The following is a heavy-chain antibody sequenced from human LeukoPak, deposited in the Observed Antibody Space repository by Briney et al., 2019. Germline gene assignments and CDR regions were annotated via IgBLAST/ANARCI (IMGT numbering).Heavy chain of an antibody. V-gene: IGHV3-21*01. J-gene: IGHJ3*02. CDR1: GFTFSSYS. CDR2: ISGSSSYI. D-gene: IGHD3-16*02. Sequence: GGSLRLSCAVSGFTFSSYSMNWVRQAPGKGLEWVSSISGSSSYIYYADSVKGRFTISRHNAKSSLYLQMNSLRAEDTAVYYCARVPAGVIGMKDAFDMWGQGTMVTVSS. CDR3: ARVPAGVIGMKDAFDM.